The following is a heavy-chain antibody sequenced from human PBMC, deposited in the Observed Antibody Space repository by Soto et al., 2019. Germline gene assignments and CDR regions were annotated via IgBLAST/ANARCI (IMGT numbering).Heavy chain of an antibody. CDR2: ISYDGSNK. J-gene: IGHJ4*02. Sequence: QVQLVESGGGVVQPGRSLRLSCAASGFTFSSYGMLWVRQAPGKGLEWVAVISYDGSNKYYADSVKGRFTISRDNSKNTLSLQMNSLRAEDTAVYYCANSGSEVWDYWGQGTLVSVSS. D-gene: IGHD3-10*01. V-gene: IGHV3-30*18. CDR3: ANSGSEVWDY. CDR1: GFTFSSYG.